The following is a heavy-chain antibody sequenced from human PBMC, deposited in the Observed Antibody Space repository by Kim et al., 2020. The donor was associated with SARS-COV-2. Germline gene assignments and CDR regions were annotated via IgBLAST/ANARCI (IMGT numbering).Heavy chain of an antibody. CDR1: GGSFSGYY. V-gene: IGHV4-34*01. CDR2: INHSGST. Sequence: SETLSLTCAVYGGSFSGYYWSWIRQPPGKGLEWIGEINHSGSTNYNPSLKSRVTISVDTSKNQFSLKLSSVTAADTAVYYCARGVFSGTTSGGYWGQGTLVTVSS. CDR3: ARGVFSGTTSGGY. J-gene: IGHJ4*02. D-gene: IGHD1-7*01.